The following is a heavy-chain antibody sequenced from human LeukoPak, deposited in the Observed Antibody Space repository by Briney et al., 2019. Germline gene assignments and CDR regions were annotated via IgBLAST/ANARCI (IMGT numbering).Heavy chain of an antibody. CDR1: GFTFSSYG. J-gene: IGHJ4*02. Sequence: GGSLRLSCAASGFTFSSYGMHWVRQAPGKGLEWVAVISYDGSNKYYADSVKGRFTISRDNSKNTLYLQMNSLRAEDTAVYYCAKGDSGWYSFDYWGQGTLVTVSS. D-gene: IGHD6-19*01. CDR2: ISYDGSNK. CDR3: AKGDSGWYSFDY. V-gene: IGHV3-30*18.